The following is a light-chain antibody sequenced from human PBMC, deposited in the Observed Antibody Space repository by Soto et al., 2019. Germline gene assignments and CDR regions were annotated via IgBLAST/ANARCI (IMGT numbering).Light chain of an antibody. CDR1: QSVLYSSNNKNS. CDR3: HQRNK. V-gene: IGKV4-1*01. CDR2: DTS. Sequence: DIVMTQSPDSLAVSLGERATINCKSSQSVLYSSNNKNSVAWYQQIPGQPPRLLIYDTSNRVTGIPARFSGSRSGTDFTLTISSLEPEDFAVYFCHQRNKFGQGTRLEIK. J-gene: IGKJ5*01.